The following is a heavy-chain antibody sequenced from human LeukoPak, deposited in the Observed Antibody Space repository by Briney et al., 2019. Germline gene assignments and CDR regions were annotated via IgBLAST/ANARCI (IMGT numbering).Heavy chain of an antibody. V-gene: IGHV3-21*04. CDR2: ITSSGTYI. J-gene: IGHJ4*02. CDR3: ATYRQVLLPFES. CDR1: GFTFSNYN. D-gene: IGHD2-8*02. Sequence: PGGSLRLSCAASGFTFSNYNMNWVRQAPGKAMEWVSSITSSGTYIFYADSVKGRFTISRDNAKNSLYLQMDSLGPEDTAIYYCATYRQVLLPFESWGRGTLVTVSS.